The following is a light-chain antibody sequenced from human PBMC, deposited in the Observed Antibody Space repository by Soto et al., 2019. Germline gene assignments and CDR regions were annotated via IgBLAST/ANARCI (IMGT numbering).Light chain of an antibody. CDR1: QSVSSN. CDR2: GAS. Sequence: EIVMTQSPATLSVSPGERATLSCRASQSVSSNLAWYQQKPGQAPRLLIYGASTRATGIPARFSGSGSVTEFTLTISSPQSEDFAVYYCQQYHNWPPVTFGQGTKLEIK. CDR3: QQYHNWPPVT. J-gene: IGKJ2*01. V-gene: IGKV3-15*01.